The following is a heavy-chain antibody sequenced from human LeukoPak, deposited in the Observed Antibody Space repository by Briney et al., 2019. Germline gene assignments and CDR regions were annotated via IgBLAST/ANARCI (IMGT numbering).Heavy chain of an antibody. V-gene: IGHV3-53*01. J-gene: IGHJ3*02. CDR2: IYADGNT. CDR3: ARAPSRSIAVAGLAFDI. Sequence: GGSLRLSCAASGFIVNTNYMTWVRQAPGRGLEWVSFIYADGNTYYADSVKGRFTISRDNAKNSLYLQMNSLRAEDTAVYYCARAPSRSIAVAGLAFDIWGQGTMVTVSS. D-gene: IGHD6-19*01. CDR1: GFIVNTNY.